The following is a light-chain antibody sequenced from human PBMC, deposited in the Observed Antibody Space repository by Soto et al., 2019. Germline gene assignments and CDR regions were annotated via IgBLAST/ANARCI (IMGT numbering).Light chain of an antibody. V-gene: IGLV1-40*01. J-gene: IGLJ1*01. Sequence: HSVLTQPPSVSGAPGQRVTISCTGSSSSIGAGYDVHWYQQLPGTVPKLLIFGNTNRPPGVPARFSASKSGTSASLAITGLQAEDEADYYCQSYDSSLGGFYVFGTGTKLTVL. CDR1: SSSIGAGYD. CDR2: GNT. CDR3: QSYDSSLGGFYV.